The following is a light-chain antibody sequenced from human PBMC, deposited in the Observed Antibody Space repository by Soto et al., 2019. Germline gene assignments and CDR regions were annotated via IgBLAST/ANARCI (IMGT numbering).Light chain of an antibody. Sequence: QSVLTQPPSASGTPGQRVTISCSGSSSNIGSNYVYWYQQLPGTAPKLLIYSNNQRPSGVPDRFSGSKSGTSASLAISGLRSEDEADYYCGAWDDSLSGYVFGTATKVTVL. CDR2: SNN. CDR1: SSNIGSNY. J-gene: IGLJ1*01. V-gene: IGLV1-47*02. CDR3: GAWDDSLSGYV.